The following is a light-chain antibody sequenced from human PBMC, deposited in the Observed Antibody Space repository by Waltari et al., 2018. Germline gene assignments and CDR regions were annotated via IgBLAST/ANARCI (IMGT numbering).Light chain of an antibody. CDR2: QVS. V-gene: IGKV2-30*02. CDR3: AQGTHVPYS. Sequence: DVVMTQSPLSLPITPGQPASISCRSSQGLVHSEGKTYLNWYHQKPGQPPRRLIYQVSNRDSGVPDRFSGSGAGTDVTLKITRVETEDVGDYYCAQGTHVPYSFGQGTKVDIK. J-gene: IGKJ2*03. CDR1: QGLVHSEGKTY.